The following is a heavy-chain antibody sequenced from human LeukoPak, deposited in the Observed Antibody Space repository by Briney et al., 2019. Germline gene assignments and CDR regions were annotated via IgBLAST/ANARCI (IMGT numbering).Heavy chain of an antibody. CDR2: TYYRFTWYY. CDR3: AREELGFDH. D-gene: IGHD3-16*01. J-gene: IGHJ4*02. CDR1: GDSVSINRAA. Sequence: QTLSLTCAISGDSVSINRAAWTWIRHPPSRCLKWLGTTYYRFTWYYEYSLSVDSRITINPHTPKHQFSLQVNSVSPEDPAAYYCAREELGFDHWGQGTLVTVSS. V-gene: IGHV6-1*01.